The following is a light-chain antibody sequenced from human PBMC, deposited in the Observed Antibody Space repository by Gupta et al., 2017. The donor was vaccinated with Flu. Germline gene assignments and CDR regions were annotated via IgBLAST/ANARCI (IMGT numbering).Light chain of an antibody. Sequence: GDRDSITCRASQNVSTWLAWYQQKPGKAPKLLIYKASSLETGVPSRFSGSGSETDFALNIVSLQPDDFATYYCQHYKSFPWTFGQGTKVDFK. CDR1: QNVSTW. CDR2: KAS. J-gene: IGKJ1*01. V-gene: IGKV1-5*03. CDR3: QHYKSFPWT.